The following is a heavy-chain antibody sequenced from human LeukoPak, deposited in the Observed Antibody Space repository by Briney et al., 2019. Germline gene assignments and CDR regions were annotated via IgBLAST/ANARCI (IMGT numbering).Heavy chain of an antibody. J-gene: IGHJ3*02. Sequence: TGGSLRLSCAASGFTFDDYGMSWVRQAPGKGLEWVSGINWNGGSTGYADSVKGRFTISRDNAKNSLYLQMNSLRAEDTALYYCARAVGGSYVDAFDIWGQGTMVTVSS. D-gene: IGHD1-26*01. V-gene: IGHV3-20*04. CDR1: GFTFDDYG. CDR2: INWNGGST. CDR3: ARAVGGSYVDAFDI.